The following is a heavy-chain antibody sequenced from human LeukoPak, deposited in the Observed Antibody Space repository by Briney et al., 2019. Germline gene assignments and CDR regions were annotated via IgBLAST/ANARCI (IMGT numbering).Heavy chain of an antibody. J-gene: IGHJ4*02. CDR2: FDPEDGET. CDR3: ATIGGQLGYFDY. D-gene: IGHD6-6*01. Sequence: GASVKVSCKVSGYTLTELSMHWVRQAPGKGLEWMGGFDPEDGETIYAQKFQGRVTMTEDTSTDTAYMELSSLRSEDTAVYYCATIGGQLGYFDYWGQGTLVTVSS. V-gene: IGHV1-24*01. CDR1: GYTLTELS.